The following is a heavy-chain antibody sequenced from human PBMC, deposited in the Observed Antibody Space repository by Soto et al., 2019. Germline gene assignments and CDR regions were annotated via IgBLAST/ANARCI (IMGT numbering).Heavy chain of an antibody. CDR2: ISAYNGNT. CDR1: GYTFTSYG. D-gene: IGHD2-15*01. Sequence: QVQLVQSGAEVKKPGASVKVSCKASGYTFTSYGISWVRQAPGQGLEWMGWISAYNGNTNYAQKLQGRVTMTTDTSTSTAYLELRSLRSDDTAVYYCAIGEWGGTPAEYFQHWGQGTLVTVSS. V-gene: IGHV1-18*04. J-gene: IGHJ1*01. CDR3: AIGEWGGTPAEYFQH.